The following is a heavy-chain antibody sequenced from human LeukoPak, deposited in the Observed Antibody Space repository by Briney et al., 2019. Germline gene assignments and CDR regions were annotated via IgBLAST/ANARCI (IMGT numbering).Heavy chain of an antibody. CDR2: INPSGGST. Sequence: GSLKVSCMASRYTSTRDYMQWVRDAPGQGGECMGIINPSGGSTSYAQKFQGRVTMTRDTSTSTVYMELSSLRSEDTAVYYCARRDYGEEFDYWGQGTLVTVSS. J-gene: IGHJ4*02. CDR1: RYTSTRDY. CDR3: ARRDYGEEFDY. V-gene: IGHV1-46*01. D-gene: IGHD4-17*01.